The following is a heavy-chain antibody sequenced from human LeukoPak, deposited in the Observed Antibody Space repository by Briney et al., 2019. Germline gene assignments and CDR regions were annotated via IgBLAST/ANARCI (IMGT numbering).Heavy chain of an antibody. V-gene: IGHV3-23*01. CDR3: AKAPVTSCRGAYCYPFDS. D-gene: IGHD2-21*01. J-gene: IGHJ4*02. Sequence: GGTLRLSCAASGFTFSSYGMSWVRQAPGKGLEWVSAISGSGGSTYYADSVKGRFTISRDNSKNTLYLQMNSLRAEDTAVYFCAKAPVTSCRGAYCYPFDSWGQGTLVTVSS. CDR2: ISGSGGST. CDR1: GFTFSSYG.